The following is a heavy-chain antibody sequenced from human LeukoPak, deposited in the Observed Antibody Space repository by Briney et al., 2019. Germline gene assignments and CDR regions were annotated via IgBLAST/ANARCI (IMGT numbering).Heavy chain of an antibody. CDR3: ASIYCSGGRCSYFDY. CDR2: INPDGSDK. J-gene: IGHJ4*02. CDR1: GFTFSNYW. Sequence: GGSLRLSCAASGFTFSNYWMSWVRQAPGKGLEWVANINPDGSDKYYVDSVKGRFTISRDNAKNSLYLQMNSLGAEDTAVYYCASIYCSGGRCSYFDYWGQGTLVTVSS. D-gene: IGHD2-15*01. V-gene: IGHV3-7*01.